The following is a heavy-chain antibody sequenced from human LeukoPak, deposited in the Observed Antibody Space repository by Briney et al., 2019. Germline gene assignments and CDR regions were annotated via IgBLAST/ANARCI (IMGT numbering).Heavy chain of an antibody. V-gene: IGHV4-59*08. CDR2: IYYSGST. CDR3: ARPKGRDGYNGAFDI. J-gene: IGHJ3*02. D-gene: IGHD5-24*01. Sequence: PSETLSLTCTVSGGSISSYYWSWIRQPPGKGLEWIGYIYYSGSTNYNPSLKSRVTISVDTSKNQFSLKLSSVTAADTAVYYCARPKGRDGYNGAFDIWGQGTMVTVSS. CDR1: GGSISSYY.